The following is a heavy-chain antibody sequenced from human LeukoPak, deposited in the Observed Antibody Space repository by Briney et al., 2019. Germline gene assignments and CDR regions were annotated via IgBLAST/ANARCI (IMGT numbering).Heavy chain of an antibody. Sequence: PGGSLRHTCTVSGFTVSRNSMRWVRQAPGKGLESVSFIYSGGDTHNSDSVKGRFTISRDNSKNTLYLQMNTLRAEDTAVYYCARRAGDYAHPYDYWGQGTLVTVSS. CDR2: IYSGGDT. CDR1: GFTVSRNS. CDR3: ARRAGDYAHPYDY. D-gene: IGHD3-16*01. V-gene: IGHV3-53*01. J-gene: IGHJ4*02.